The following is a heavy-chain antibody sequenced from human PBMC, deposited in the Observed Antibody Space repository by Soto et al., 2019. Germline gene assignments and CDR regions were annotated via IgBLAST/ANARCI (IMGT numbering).Heavy chain of an antibody. V-gene: IGHV3-23*01. J-gene: IGHJ4*02. CDR2: ISGSGGST. Sequence: EVQLLESGGGLVQPGGSLRLSCAASGFTFSSYAMSWVRQAPGKGLEWVSAISGSGGSTYYAYSVKGRFTISRDNSKNTLYLQMNRLRAEDTAVYYWAKSSGITMSPFDYWGQGTLVTVSS. D-gene: IGHD3-3*01. CDR1: GFTFSSYA. CDR3: AKSSGITMSPFDY.